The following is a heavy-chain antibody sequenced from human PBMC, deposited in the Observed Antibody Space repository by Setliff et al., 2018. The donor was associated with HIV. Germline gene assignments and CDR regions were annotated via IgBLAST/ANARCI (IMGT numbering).Heavy chain of an antibody. J-gene: IGHJ4*02. CDR3: ASGFRATVPDY. D-gene: IGHD4-17*01. V-gene: IGHV1-46*03. CDR2: INSSGDST. CDR1: GDIFTSYY. Sequence: ASVKVSCKASGDIFTSYYMHWVRQAPGQGPVWMGIINSSGDSTSNAQKFQGRVTMTRDTYTSTVYMELSSLTYEDTAIYYCASGFRATVPDYWGQGTLVTVSS.